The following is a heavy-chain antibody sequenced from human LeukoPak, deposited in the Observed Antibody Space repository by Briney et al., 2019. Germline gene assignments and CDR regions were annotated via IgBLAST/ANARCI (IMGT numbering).Heavy chain of an antibody. CDR2: ISYDGSNK. CDR3: ARDHGGYGDYADYYYGMGV. D-gene: IGHD4-17*01. J-gene: IGHJ6*02. V-gene: IGHV3-30-3*01. Sequence: PGRSLRLSCAASGFTFSSYAMHWVRQAPGKGLEWVAVISYDGSNKYYADSVKGRFTISRDNSKNTLYLQMNSLRAEDTAVYYCARDHGGYGDYADYYYGMGVWGQGTTVTVSS. CDR1: GFTFSSYA.